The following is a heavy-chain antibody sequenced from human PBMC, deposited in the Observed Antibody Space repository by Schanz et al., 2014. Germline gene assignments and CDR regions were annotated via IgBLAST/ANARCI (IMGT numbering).Heavy chain of an antibody. D-gene: IGHD6-13*01. CDR1: GYTFTRSG. CDR2: IGGSDGNT. J-gene: IGHJ3*02. V-gene: IGHV1-18*01. Sequence: QVRLVQSGAELKMPGASVKVSCKASGYTFTRSGISWVRQAPGQGLEWMGWIGGSDGNTNFAQKFQGRVTLTTDTSTSTAYMELRSLRSDDTAVYYCARNIIATARAYDIWGQGTMVTVSS. CDR3: ARNIIATARAYDI.